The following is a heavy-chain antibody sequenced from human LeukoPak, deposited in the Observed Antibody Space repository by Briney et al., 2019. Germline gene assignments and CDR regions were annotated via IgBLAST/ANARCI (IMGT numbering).Heavy chain of an antibody. CDR3: ARVKYYYGSGSPYFDY. J-gene: IGHJ4*02. CDR1: GYTFTGYY. D-gene: IGHD3-10*01. Sequence: GASVKVSCKASGYTFTGYYMHWVRQAPGQGLEWMGWINPNSGGTNYAQKFQGRVTMTRGTSISTAYMELSRLRSDDTAVYYCARVKYYYGSGSPYFDYWGQGTLVTVSS. V-gene: IGHV1-2*02. CDR2: INPNSGGT.